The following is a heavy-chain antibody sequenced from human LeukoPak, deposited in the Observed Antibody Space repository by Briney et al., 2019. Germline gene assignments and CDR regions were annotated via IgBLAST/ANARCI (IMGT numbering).Heavy chain of an antibody. Sequence: GGSLRLSCAASGFTFSSYSMNWVRQAPGKVLEWVSSISSSSSYIYYADSVKGRFTISRDNAKNSLYLQMNSLRAEDTAVYYCARDGYSYGYYFDYWGQGTLVTVSS. D-gene: IGHD5-18*01. CDR1: GFTFSSYS. J-gene: IGHJ4*02. V-gene: IGHV3-21*01. CDR2: ISSSSSYI. CDR3: ARDGYSYGYYFDY.